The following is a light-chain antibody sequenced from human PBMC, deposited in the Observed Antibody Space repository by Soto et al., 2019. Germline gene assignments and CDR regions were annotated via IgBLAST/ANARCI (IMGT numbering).Light chain of an antibody. J-gene: IGKJ1*01. CDR2: AAS. CDR1: RDVGSD. CDR3: QQDYGDPWT. V-gene: IGKV1-6*01. Sequence: QMTQSPSALSASLGYKIVIIGGASRDVGSDVSWYQQKPGQAPKLLIYAASNLYTGVPSRFSGSRSGTEFTLTISSLQPEDFASYYCQQDYGDPWTFGQGTKVDI.